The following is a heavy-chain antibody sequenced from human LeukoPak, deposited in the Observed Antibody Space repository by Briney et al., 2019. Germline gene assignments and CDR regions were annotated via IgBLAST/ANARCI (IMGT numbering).Heavy chain of an antibody. V-gene: IGHV4-34*01. CDR1: GGSISSYY. J-gene: IGHJ4*02. Sequence: SETLSLTCTVSGGSISSYYWSWIRQPPGKGLEWIGEINHSGSTNYNPSLKSRVTISVDTSKNQFSLKLSSVTAADTAVYYCARQRREVPDSSSWYGDYWGQGTLVTVSS. CDR2: INHSGST. CDR3: ARQRREVPDSSSWYGDY. D-gene: IGHD6-13*01.